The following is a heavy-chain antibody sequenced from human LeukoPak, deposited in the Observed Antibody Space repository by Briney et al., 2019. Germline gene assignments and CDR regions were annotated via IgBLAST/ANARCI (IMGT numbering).Heavy chain of an antibody. CDR1: GGSISSYY. J-gene: IGHJ6*02. D-gene: IGHD2-15*01. V-gene: IGHV4-59*01. CDR3: ARDKVVAATHSNHYYYYYGMDV. Sequence: SGPGLVKPSETLSLPCTVSGGSISSYYWSWIRQPPGKGLEWIGYIYYSGSTNYNPSLKSRVTISVDTSKNQFSLKLSSVTAADTAVYYCARDKVVAATHSNHYYYYYGMDVWGQGTTVTVSS. CDR2: IYYSGST.